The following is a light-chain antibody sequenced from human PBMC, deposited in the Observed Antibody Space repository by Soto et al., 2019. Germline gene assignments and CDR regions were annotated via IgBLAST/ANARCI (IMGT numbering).Light chain of an antibody. Sequence: DIVMTQSPAALSVSPGDTAILSCRASELIGDNLAWYQQKSGQAPRLIIYGAATRATAIPSRFSGGRFGPEFTLTVSGLQSEDVAMLFCQQYDNWPPWTFGQGTRVDIK. J-gene: IGKJ1*01. V-gene: IGKV3D-15*01. CDR1: ELIGDN. CDR2: GAA. CDR3: QQYDNWPPWT.